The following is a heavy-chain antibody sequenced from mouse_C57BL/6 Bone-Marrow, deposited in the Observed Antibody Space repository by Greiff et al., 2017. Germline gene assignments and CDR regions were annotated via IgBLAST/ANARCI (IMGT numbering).Heavy chain of an antibody. CDR2: ISNGGGST. CDR1: GFTFSDYY. J-gene: IGHJ4*01. V-gene: IGHV5-12*01. CDR3: ERPDGDYGGGAMDY. D-gene: IGHD2-13*01. Sequence: DVHLVESGGGLVQPGGSLKLSCAASGFTFSDYYMYWVRQTPEKRLEWVAYISNGGGSTYYPDTVKGRFTISRDKAKNTLYLQMSRLKSEDTAMYYCERPDGDYGGGAMDYWGQGTSVTVSS.